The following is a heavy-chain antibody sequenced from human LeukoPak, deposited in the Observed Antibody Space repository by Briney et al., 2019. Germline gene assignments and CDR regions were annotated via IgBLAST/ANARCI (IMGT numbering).Heavy chain of an antibody. V-gene: IGHV3-23*01. Sequence: GGSLRLSCSASGFTFNYYAMTWVRQTPGKGLEWASTISGSGSRTYYADSVKGRFTISRDNSKNTLYLQMNSLTAEDTAMYYCARHSRWNTEYYYDSSGYWTWGQGTLVTVSS. CDR2: ISGSGSRT. J-gene: IGHJ4*02. CDR3: ARHSRWNTEYYYDSSGYWT. D-gene: IGHD3-22*01. CDR1: GFTFNYYA.